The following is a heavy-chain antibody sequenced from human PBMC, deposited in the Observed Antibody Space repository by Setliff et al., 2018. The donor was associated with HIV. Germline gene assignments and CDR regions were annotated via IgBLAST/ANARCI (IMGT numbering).Heavy chain of an antibody. Sequence: GASVKVSCKASGHTFTGYYLHWVRQAPGQGLEWMGRINPNSGGTNYAQKFQGRVTITADTSTDTAYMELSSLRFDDTAVYYCARSGGGWYNWFDPWGQGTPVTVSS. CDR3: ARSGGGWYNWFDP. CDR1: GHTFTGYY. CDR2: INPNSGGT. D-gene: IGHD3-16*01. V-gene: IGHV1-2*06. J-gene: IGHJ5*02.